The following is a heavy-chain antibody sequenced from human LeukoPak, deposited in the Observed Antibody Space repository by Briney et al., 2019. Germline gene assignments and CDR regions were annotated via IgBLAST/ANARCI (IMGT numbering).Heavy chain of an antibody. CDR3: ARSYGYGYYYYYGMDV. CDR2: IKQDGSEK. Sequence: PGRSLRLSCAASGFTFSSYGMHWVRQAPGKGLEWVANIKQDGSEKYYVDSVKGRFTISRDNAKNSLYLQMNSLRAEDTAVYYCARSYGYGYYYYYGMDVWGQGTTVTVSS. J-gene: IGHJ6*02. CDR1: GFTFSSYG. V-gene: IGHV3-7*01. D-gene: IGHD5-18*01.